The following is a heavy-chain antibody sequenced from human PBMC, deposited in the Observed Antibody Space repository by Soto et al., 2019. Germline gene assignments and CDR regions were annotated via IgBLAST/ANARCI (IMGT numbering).Heavy chain of an antibody. J-gene: IGHJ4*02. CDR2: IYYSGST. V-gene: IGHV4-31*03. D-gene: IGHD7-27*01. CDR1: GGSISSGGYY. CDR3: ARANWYSEY. Sequence: SETLYLTCTVSGGSISSGGYYWGWIRQHPGKGLEWIGYIYYSGSTYYNPSLKSRVTISVDTSKNQFSLNLASLTAADTAIYYCARANWYSEYWGQGTLVTVSS.